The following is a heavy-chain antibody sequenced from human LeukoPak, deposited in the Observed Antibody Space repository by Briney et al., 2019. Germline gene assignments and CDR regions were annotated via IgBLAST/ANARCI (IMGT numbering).Heavy chain of an antibody. V-gene: IGHV3-21*01. D-gene: IGHD2-8*01. CDR2: ISSSSSYI. Sequence: GGSLRLSCAASGFTSSSYSMNWVRQAPGKGLEWVSSISSSSSYIYYADSVKGRFTISRDNAKNSLYLQMNSLRAEDTAVYYCARDSRHCTNGVCPLRYWGQGTLVTVSS. CDR3: ARDSRHCTNGVCPLRY. CDR1: GFTSSSYS. J-gene: IGHJ4*02.